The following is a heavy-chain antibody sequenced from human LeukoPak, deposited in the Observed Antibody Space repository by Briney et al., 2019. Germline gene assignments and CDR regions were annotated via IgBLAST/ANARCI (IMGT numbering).Heavy chain of an antibody. J-gene: IGHJ3*02. CDR1: GYSISGGYY. Sequence: SETLSLTCTVSGYSISGGYYWGWIRQPPGKGLEWIGTIFHTGSTYSNPSLKSRTTISIDTSTNQFSLKLSSVTAADTAVYYCARIVDGSDAFDIWGQGTMVTVSS. V-gene: IGHV4-38-2*02. CDR3: ARIVDGSDAFDI. CDR2: IFHTGST. D-gene: IGHD3-22*01.